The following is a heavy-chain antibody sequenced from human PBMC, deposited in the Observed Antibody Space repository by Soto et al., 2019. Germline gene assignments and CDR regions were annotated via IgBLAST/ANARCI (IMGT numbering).Heavy chain of an antibody. V-gene: IGHV4-59*01. CDR3: ARAQYSIFGDYYYGMEV. Sequence: PSETLSLTCTVSGGSISSYYWSWIRQPPGKGLEWIGYTYYSGSTNYNPSLKSRVTISVDTSKNQFSLKLSSVTAADTAVYYCARAQYSIFGDYYYGMEVWGQGTTGTVSS. CDR1: GGSISSYY. D-gene: IGHD3-9*01. J-gene: IGHJ6*01. CDR2: TYYSGST.